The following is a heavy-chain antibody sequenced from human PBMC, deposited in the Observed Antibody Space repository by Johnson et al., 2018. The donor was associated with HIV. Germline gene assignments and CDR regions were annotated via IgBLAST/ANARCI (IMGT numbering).Heavy chain of an antibody. CDR2: ISYDGSNK. CDR3: AKREGFPKDAFDI. V-gene: IGHV3-30*04. D-gene: IGHD5-24*01. CDR1: GFTFSSYA. J-gene: IGHJ3*02. Sequence: QVQLVESGGGVVQPGRSLRLSCAASGFTFSSYAMHWVRQAPGKGLEWVAVISYDGSNKYYADSVKGRFTISRDNSKNTLYLQMNSLRAEDTAVYYCAKREGFPKDAFDIWGQGTMVTVSS.